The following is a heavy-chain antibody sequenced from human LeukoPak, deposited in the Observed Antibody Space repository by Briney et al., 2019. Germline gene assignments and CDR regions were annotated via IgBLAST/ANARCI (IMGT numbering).Heavy chain of an antibody. CDR3: ARSTPATGYYLDV. CDR1: GYIFTGYF. CDR2: IDPNSGDT. J-gene: IGHJ6*03. D-gene: IGHD1-1*01. Sequence: ASVKVSCKASGYIFTGYFMHWVRQAPGQGLEWMGWIDPNSGDTNYARNFQGRVTMTRDTSISTAYMELTRLRSDDTAGYYCARSTPATGYYLDVWGKGTTVTVSS. V-gene: IGHV1-2*02.